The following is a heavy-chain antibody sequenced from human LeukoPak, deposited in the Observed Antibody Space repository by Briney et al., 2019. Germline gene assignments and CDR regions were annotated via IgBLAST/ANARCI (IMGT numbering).Heavy chain of an antibody. CDR1: GFTVSSNY. D-gene: IGHD4-17*01. Sequence: GESLRLSCAVSGFTVSSNYMGWVRQAPGKGLEWVSYISSSSTTIYYADSVKGRFTISRDYAKNSLYLQMNSLRAEDTAVYYCARDRLGYGDYDYWGQGTLVTVSS. J-gene: IGHJ4*02. CDR3: ARDRLGYGDYDY. V-gene: IGHV3-48*04. CDR2: ISSSSTTI.